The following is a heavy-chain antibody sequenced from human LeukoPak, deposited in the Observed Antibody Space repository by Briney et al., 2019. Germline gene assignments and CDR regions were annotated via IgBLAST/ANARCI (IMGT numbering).Heavy chain of an antibody. J-gene: IGHJ4*02. V-gene: IGHV1-69*05. D-gene: IGHD3-16*02. CDR1: GGTFSSYA. Sequence: ASVKVSCKASGGTFSSYAISWVRQAPGQGLEWMGGIIPIFGTANYAQKFQGRVTITTDESTSTAYMELSSLRSEDTAVYYCARGARGPGGHYYDYVWGSHRYHYFDYWGQGTLVTVSS. CDR3: ARGARGPGGHYYDYVWGSHRYHYFDY. CDR2: IIPIFGTA.